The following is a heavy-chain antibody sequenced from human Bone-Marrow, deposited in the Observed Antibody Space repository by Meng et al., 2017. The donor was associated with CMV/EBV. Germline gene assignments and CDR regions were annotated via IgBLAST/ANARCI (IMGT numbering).Heavy chain of an antibody. CDR2: IRYDGSNK. J-gene: IGHJ3*02. CDR1: GFTFSSYG. CDR3: AKAVFGGVSLSAFDI. V-gene: IGHV3-30*02. D-gene: IGHD3-16*01. Sequence: GGSLRLSCAASGFTFSSYGMHWVRQAPGKGLEWVAFIRYDGSNKYYADSVKGRFTISRDNSKNTLYLQMNSLRAEDTAVYYCAKAVFGGVSLSAFDIWGQGTMVTVSS.